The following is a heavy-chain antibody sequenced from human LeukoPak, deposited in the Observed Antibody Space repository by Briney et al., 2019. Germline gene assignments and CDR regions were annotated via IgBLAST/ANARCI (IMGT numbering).Heavy chain of an antibody. Sequence: GGSLTLFCAAPGFTFSSHSMVWVRQALAKGLELVSLISGSSITIYYADSVKGRFTISRDNAKNSLYLQMSSLRSEDTAVYYCARGAPPDSWGQGTLVTVSS. CDR2: ISGSSITI. CDR1: GFTFSSHS. CDR3: ARGAPPDS. V-gene: IGHV3-48*01. J-gene: IGHJ4*02.